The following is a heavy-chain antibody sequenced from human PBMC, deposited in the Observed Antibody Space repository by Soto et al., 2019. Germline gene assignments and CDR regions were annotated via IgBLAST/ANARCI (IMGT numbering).Heavy chain of an antibody. Sequence: PSETLSLTCAVSGGSITDSHWWSWVRQPPGKGLEWIGQIYLGGGTNVNPSLMSRVTISVERAKNQFSLELTSVTAADTAVYYCVRNGQYCFDQWGQGVLVTVSS. D-gene: IGHD2-15*01. CDR2: IYLGGGT. CDR1: GGSITDSHW. V-gene: IGHV4-4*02. J-gene: IGHJ4*02. CDR3: VRNGQYCFDQ.